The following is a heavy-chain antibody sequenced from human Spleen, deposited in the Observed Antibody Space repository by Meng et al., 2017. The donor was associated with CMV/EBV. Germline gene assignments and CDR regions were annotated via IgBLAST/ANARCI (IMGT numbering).Heavy chain of an antibody. CDR1: GYSFTDYY. V-gene: IGHV1-2*02. D-gene: IGHD3-22*01. CDR3: ARVPQGGLLRGYFDY. CDR2: INPNSGVT. Sequence: ASVKVSCKASGYSFTDYYIHWVRQAPGQGLEWMAWINPNSGVTNYAQKFQGRVTLTRDTSITTVYMDLKRLRSDDTAVYYCARVPQGGLLRGYFDYWGQGTLVTVSS. J-gene: IGHJ4*02.